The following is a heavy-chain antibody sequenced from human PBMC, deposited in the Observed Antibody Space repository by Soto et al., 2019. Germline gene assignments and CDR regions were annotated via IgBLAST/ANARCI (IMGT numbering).Heavy chain of an antibody. CDR2: ISYDGNTK. CDR3: AREVSLGLAAAGYFDS. D-gene: IGHD6-25*01. J-gene: IGHJ4*02. V-gene: IGHV3-30*04. Sequence: QVHLAESGGGVVQPGRSLRLSCAASGFTFSNYPMNWVRQAPGKGLEWVAVISYDGNTKHYADSVKGRCTISRDNPRNTLYLQMNSLRVEDTAVYYCAREVSLGLAAAGYFDSWGQGAQVTVSS. CDR1: GFTFSNYP.